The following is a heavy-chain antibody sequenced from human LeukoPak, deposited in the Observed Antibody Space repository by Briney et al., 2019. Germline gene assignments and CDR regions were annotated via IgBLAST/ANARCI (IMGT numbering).Heavy chain of an antibody. CDR1: GFTFSDYY. D-gene: IGHD6-13*01. V-gene: IGHV3-11*01. CDR2: ISSGGSTI. J-gene: IGHJ4*02. Sequence: GGSLRLSCAVSGFTFSDYYMSWIRQAPGKGLEWVSYISSGGSTISHADSVKGRFTISRDNAENSLSLQMNSLRAADTAVYYCARRAAAGRCLDYWGQGTLVTVSS. CDR3: ARRAAAGRCLDY.